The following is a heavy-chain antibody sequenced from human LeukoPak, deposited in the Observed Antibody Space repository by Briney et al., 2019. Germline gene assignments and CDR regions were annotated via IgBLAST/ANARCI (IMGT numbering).Heavy chain of an antibody. CDR1: GFTFSSYS. CDR3: ARDRDGGNSYAFDI. CDR2: ISSSSSTI. Sequence: GSLRLSCATSGFTFSSYSMNWVRQAPGKGLEWVSYISSSSSTIYYADSVKGRFTISRDNAKNSLYLQMNSLRAEDTAVYYCARDRDGGNSYAFDIWGQGTMVTVSS. V-gene: IGHV3-48*01. J-gene: IGHJ3*02. D-gene: IGHD4-23*01.